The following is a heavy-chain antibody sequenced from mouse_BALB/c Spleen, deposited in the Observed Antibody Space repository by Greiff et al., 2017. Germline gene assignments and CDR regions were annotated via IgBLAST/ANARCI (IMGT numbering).Heavy chain of an antibody. J-gene: IGHJ4*01. D-gene: IGHD2-1*01. CDR3: ARVYGNYRDYAMDY. Sequence: EVKLMGSGGGLVQPGGSLRLSCATSGFTFTDYYMSWVRQPPGKALEWLGFIRNKANGYTTEYSASVKGRFTISRDNSQSILYLQMNTLRAEDSATYYCARVYGNYRDYAMDYWGQGTSVTVSS. V-gene: IGHV7-3*02. CDR2: IRNKANGYTT. CDR1: GFTFTDYY.